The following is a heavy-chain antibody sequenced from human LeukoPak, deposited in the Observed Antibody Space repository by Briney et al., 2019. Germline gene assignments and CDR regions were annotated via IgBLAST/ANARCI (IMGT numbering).Heavy chain of an antibody. Sequence: GGSLRPSCAASGLTFSNSWMHWVRQAPGKGLVWVSRINNDGSYSSYADSVKGRFTISRDNAKNTLYLQMNSLRAEDTAVYFCARVSGLGMNEYLQHWGQGTLVTVSS. J-gene: IGHJ1*01. D-gene: IGHD3-10*01. CDR1: GLTFSNSW. CDR2: INNDGSYS. V-gene: IGHV3-74*01. CDR3: ARVSGLGMNEYLQH.